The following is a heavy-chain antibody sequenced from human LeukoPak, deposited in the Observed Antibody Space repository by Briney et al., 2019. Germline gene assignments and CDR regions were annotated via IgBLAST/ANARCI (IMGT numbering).Heavy chain of an antibody. D-gene: IGHD2-15*01. CDR2: ISSSSSTI. CDR1: GFTFSSYS. V-gene: IGHV3-48*04. J-gene: IGHJ5*02. Sequence: GGSLRLSCAASGFTFSSYSMNWVRQAPGKGLEWVSYISSSSSTIYYADSVKGRFTISRDNAKNSLYLQMNSLRAEDTALYYCARVVVAATGWFDPWGQGTLVTVSS. CDR3: ARVVVAATGWFDP.